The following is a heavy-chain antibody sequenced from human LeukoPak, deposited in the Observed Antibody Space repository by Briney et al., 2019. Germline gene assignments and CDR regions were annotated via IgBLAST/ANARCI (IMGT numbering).Heavy chain of an antibody. CDR1: GGSFSGYY. J-gene: IGHJ6*03. CDR3: ARAGYSGYDWGRGYYYYMDV. Sequence: SETLSLTCAVYGGSFSGYYWSWIRQPPGKGLEWIGEINHSGSTNYNPSLKSRVTISVDTSKNQFSLKLSSVTAADTAVYYCARAGYSGYDWGRGYYYYMDVWGKGTTVTVSS. V-gene: IGHV4-34*01. CDR2: INHSGST. D-gene: IGHD5-12*01.